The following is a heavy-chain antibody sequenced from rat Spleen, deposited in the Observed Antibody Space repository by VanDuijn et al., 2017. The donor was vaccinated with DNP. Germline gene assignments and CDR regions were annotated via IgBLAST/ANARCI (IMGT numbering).Heavy chain of an antibody. CDR2: VIYDGSRT. D-gene: IGHD1-11*01. CDR1: GFTFSDYN. Sequence: EVQLVESGGGLIQPGRSLKLSCAASGFTFSDYNMAWVRQAPKKGLEWVANVIYDGSRTYYRDSVKGRFTISRDNTESTLYLQMDSLRSEDTATYYCATDLETTGDYWGQGVMVTVSS. J-gene: IGHJ2*01. CDR3: ATDLETTGDY. V-gene: IGHV5S10*01.